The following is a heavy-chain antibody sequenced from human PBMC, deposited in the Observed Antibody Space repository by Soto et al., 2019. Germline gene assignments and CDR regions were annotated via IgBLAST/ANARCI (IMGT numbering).Heavy chain of an antibody. Sequence: PGESLKVSCQGSGYSFTSYWIGWVRQMPGKGLEWMGIIYPGDSDTRYSPSFQGQVTISADKSISTAYLQWSSLKASDTAMYYCATRGIAALDYFDYWGQGTLVTVSS. V-gene: IGHV5-51*01. CDR3: ATRGIAALDYFDY. CDR2: IYPGDSDT. D-gene: IGHD6-6*01. CDR1: GYSFTSYW. J-gene: IGHJ4*02.